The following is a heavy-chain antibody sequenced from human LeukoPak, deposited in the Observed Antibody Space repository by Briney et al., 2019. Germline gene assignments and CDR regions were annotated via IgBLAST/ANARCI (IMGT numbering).Heavy chain of an antibody. V-gene: IGHV4-59*01. CDR2: INYSGTT. J-gene: IGHJ4*02. CDR1: GGSISSYY. CDR3: ARDPIHRDDYNAE. Sequence: SETLSLTCTVSGGSISSYYWSWIRQPAGRGLEWVGSINYSGTTNYNPSLKSRVTMSIDTSKNQVSLKLNSVTAADTAVYYCARDPIHRDDYNAEWGQGVLVSVSS. D-gene: IGHD5-24*01.